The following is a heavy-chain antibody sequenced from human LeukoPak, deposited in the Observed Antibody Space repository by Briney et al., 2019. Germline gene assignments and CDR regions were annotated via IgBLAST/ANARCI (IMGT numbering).Heavy chain of an antibody. V-gene: IGHV3-53*01. CDR2: LYIGGNT. J-gene: IGHJ1*01. CDR1: GFSVSSNY. Sequence: PGGSLRLSCVASGFSVSSNYMAWVRQAPGKGLEWVSVLYIGGNTYYGDFVKGRFTISRDNSRNTLYLQMNSLKVDDTAVYYCASELAVGAITEYFQDWGQGPLVTVSS. D-gene: IGHD1-26*01. CDR3: ASELAVGAITEYFQD.